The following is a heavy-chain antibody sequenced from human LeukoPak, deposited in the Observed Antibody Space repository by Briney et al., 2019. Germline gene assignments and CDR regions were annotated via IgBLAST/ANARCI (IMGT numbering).Heavy chain of an antibody. D-gene: IGHD3-22*01. V-gene: IGHV3-23*01. CDR1: GFTFGSYA. CDR2: ISGSGGFT. CDR3: ATAYYYDSRGYDPLDY. J-gene: IGHJ4*02. Sequence: GALRLSCAASGFTFGSYATSWVRQAPGKGLEWVSGISGSGGFTYYADSVKGRFTISRDNSKNTLYLQMNSLRAEDTAVYYCATAYYYDSRGYDPLDYWGQGTLVTVSS.